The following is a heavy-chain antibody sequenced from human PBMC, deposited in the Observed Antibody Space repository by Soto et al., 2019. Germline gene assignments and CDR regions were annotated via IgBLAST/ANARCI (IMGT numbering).Heavy chain of an antibody. Sequence: SVKVSCKASGGTFSNYPIAWVRQAPGQGLEWVGAIVPIFGTTNYAQNFQGRVTLTADESASTAYIELSSLTSADTALYYCARPRTVATTKGYDFWGQGTQVTVSS. CDR2: IVPIFGTT. CDR3: ARPRTVATTKGYDF. D-gene: IGHD1-1*01. V-gene: IGHV1-69*13. CDR1: GGTFSNYP. J-gene: IGHJ4*02.